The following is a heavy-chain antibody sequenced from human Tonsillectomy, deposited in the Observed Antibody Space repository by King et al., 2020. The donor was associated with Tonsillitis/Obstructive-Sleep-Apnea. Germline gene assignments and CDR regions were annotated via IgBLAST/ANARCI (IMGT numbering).Heavy chain of an antibody. D-gene: IGHD2-8*01. CDR2: ISSSGSTI. V-gene: IGHV3-11*01. Sequence: VQLVESGGGLVKPGGSLRLSCAASGFTFSDYYMTWIRQAPGKGLEWVSSISSSGSTINYANSVKGRFTISRDNAKNSLYLQMNSLRAEDTAVYYCARGATHGEWLDYWGQGTLVTVSS. CDR3: ARGATHGEWLDY. J-gene: IGHJ4*02. CDR1: GFTFSDYY.